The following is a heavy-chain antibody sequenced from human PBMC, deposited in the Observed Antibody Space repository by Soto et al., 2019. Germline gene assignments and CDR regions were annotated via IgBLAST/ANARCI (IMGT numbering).Heavy chain of an antibody. D-gene: IGHD1-1*01. V-gene: IGHV1-69*13. Sequence: SVKVSCKASGGTFSSYAISWVRQAPGQGLEWMGGIIPIFGTANYAQKFQGRVTITADESTSTAYMELSSLRSEDTAVYYCARRAETNGWNGFGADKYYFDFWGQGTMVTVSS. J-gene: IGHJ4*02. CDR3: ARRAETNGWNGFGADKYYFDF. CDR1: GGTFSSYA. CDR2: IIPIFGTA.